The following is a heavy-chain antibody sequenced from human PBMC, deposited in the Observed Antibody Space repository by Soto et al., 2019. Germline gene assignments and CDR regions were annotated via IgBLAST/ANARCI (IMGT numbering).Heavy chain of an antibody. CDR3: PSDALTTCDCDCSSYGYDNMDV. CDR2: IPYSGTT. D-gene: IGHD2-21*02. CDR1: GGSISSGTNY. V-gene: IGHV4-31*03. Sequence: QVQLQESGPGLVKPSQTLSLTCTVSGGSISSGTNYWSWIRQHPGKGLEWIGHIPYSGTTYYNPSLKGRVTLSGDASKNQFSLKLSSVSAAETAVYYCPSDALTTCDCDCSSYGYDNMDVWVQGTTVTFSS. J-gene: IGHJ6*02.